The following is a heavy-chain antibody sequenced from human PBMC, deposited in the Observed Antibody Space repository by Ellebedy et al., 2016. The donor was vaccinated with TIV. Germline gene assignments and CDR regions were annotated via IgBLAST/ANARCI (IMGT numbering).Heavy chain of an antibody. Sequence: SETLSLTCTVSGGSISSYYWSWIRQPPGKGLEWIGYIYYSGSTNYNPSLKSRVTISVDTSKNQFSLKLSSVTAADTAVYYCASGGMATIFQHWGQGTLVTVSS. CDR1: GGSISSYY. D-gene: IGHD5-24*01. V-gene: IGHV4-59*08. CDR2: IYYSGST. CDR3: ASGGMATIFQH. J-gene: IGHJ1*01.